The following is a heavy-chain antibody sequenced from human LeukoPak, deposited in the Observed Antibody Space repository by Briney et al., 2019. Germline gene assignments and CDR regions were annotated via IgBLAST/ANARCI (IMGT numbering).Heavy chain of an antibody. J-gene: IGHJ4*02. CDR2: IYYSGGT. Sequence: SEILSLTCTVSGGSISSSSYYWGWIRQPPGKGPEWIGNIYYSGGTYYNPTLKRRVTISVDTSKNQVSLKLSSVTAADTAVYYCARHRYCSGGSCYLDYWGQGTLVPVSS. D-gene: IGHD2-15*01. CDR3: ARHRYCSGGSCYLDY. V-gene: IGHV4-39*01. CDR1: GGSISSSSYY.